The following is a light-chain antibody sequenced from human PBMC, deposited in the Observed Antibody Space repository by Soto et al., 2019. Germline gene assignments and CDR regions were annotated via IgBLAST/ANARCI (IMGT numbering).Light chain of an antibody. V-gene: IGKV3-20*01. CDR2: GAS. Sequence: EIVLTQSPGTLSLSPGERATLSCRASQSVISTYLTWYQQKPGQAPRLLIHGASNRATGIPDRFSGSGSGTDFTLTIRRLEPEEFAVYYCQQYGSSPGYTFGQGTKLEIK. J-gene: IGKJ2*01. CDR1: QSVISTY. CDR3: QQYGSSPGYT.